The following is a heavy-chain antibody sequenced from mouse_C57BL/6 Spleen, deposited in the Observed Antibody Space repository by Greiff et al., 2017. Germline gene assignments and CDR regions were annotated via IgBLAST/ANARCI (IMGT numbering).Heavy chain of an antibody. CDR2: ISNGGGST. Sequence: EVQGVESGGGLVQPGGSLKLSCAASGFTFSDYYMYWVRQTPEKRLEWVAYISNGGGSTYYPDTVKGRFTISRDNAKNTLYLQMSRLKSEDTAMYYCARHYYSGGRYALDYWGQGTSVTVSS. CDR1: GFTFSDYY. J-gene: IGHJ4*01. D-gene: IGHD2-12*01. CDR3: ARHYYSGGRYALDY. V-gene: IGHV5-12*01.